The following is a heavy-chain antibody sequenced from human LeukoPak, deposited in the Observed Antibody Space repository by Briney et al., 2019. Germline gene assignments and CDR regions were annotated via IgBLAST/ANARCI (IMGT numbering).Heavy chain of an antibody. CDR3: ARATIPLDY. Sequence: SETLSLTCTVSDGSISSSSYYWGWIRQPPGKGLEWIGSIYYSGSTYYNPSLKSRVTISVDTSKNQFSLKLSSVTAADTAVYYCARATIPLDYWGQGTLVTVSS. CDR2: IYYSGST. J-gene: IGHJ4*02. CDR1: DGSISSSSYY. V-gene: IGHV4-39*07. D-gene: IGHD5-24*01.